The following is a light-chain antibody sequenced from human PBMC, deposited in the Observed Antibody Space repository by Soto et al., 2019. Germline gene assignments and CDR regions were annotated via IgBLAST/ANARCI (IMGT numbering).Light chain of an antibody. V-gene: IGKV3-20*01. Sequence: EIVLTQSPGTLSFSPRERATLACRASQSGSSTYLAWYQQKPGQAPRLLIDGASSRATGISDRFSGSGSGTDFTHTISTLEPEVFVVHYCQQYGTSSPLTFGGGTNVQSK. J-gene: IGKJ4*01. CDR2: GAS. CDR3: QQYGTSSPLT. CDR1: QSGSSTY.